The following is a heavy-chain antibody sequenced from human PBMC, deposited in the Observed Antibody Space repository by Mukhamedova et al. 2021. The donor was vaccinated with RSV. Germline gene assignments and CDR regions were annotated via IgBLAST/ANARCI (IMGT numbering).Heavy chain of an antibody. CDR2: TRNKANSYTT. CDR3: ARASNWLLDAFDI. V-gene: IGHV3-72*01. J-gene: IGHJ3*02. D-gene: IGHD1-1*01. Sequence: WVGRTRNKANSYTTEYAASVKGRFTISRDDSKNSLYLQMNSLKTEDTPVYYCARASNWLLDAFDIWGQ.